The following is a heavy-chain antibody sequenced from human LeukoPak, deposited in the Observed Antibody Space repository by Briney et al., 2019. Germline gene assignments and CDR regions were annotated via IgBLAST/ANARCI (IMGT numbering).Heavy chain of an antibody. V-gene: IGHV4-59*08. CDR3: AGRAGYNSYYYYGLDV. CDR2: IFYSGST. D-gene: IGHD5-24*01. Sequence: SETLSLTCTVSGGSINNYYWNWIRQPPGKGLEWIGYIFYSGSTNYNTSLESRVPISVDTSNNQFSLRLRSVTAAEPAVYYCAGRAGYNSYYYYGLDVWGEGTTVSVSS. CDR1: GGSINNYY. J-gene: IGHJ6*04.